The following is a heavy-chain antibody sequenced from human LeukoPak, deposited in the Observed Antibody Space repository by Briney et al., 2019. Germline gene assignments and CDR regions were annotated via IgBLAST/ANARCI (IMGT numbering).Heavy chain of an antibody. J-gene: IGHJ5*02. CDR1: GFTFSSYG. D-gene: IGHD1-26*01. CDR2: IWYDGSNK. Sequence: GGSLRLSCAASGFTFSSYGTHWVRQAPGKGLEWVAVIWYDGSNKYYADSVKGRFTISRDNSKNTLYLQMNSLRAEDTAVYYCARALSSGSYGWFDPWGQGTLVTVSS. V-gene: IGHV3-33*01. CDR3: ARALSSGSYGWFDP.